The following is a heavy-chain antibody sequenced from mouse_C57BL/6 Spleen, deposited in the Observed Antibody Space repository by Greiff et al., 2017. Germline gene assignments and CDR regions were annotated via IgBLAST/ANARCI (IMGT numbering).Heavy chain of an antibody. D-gene: IGHD6-5*01. V-gene: IGHV1-76*01. CDR1: GYTFTDYY. J-gene: IGHJ3*01. CDR2: IYPGSGNT. CDR3: ASGFLSPWFAY. Sequence: QVQLQQSGAELVRPGASVKLSCKASGYTFTDYYINWVKQRPGQGLEWIARIYPGSGNTYYNEKFKGKATLTAEKSSSTAYMQLSSLTAEDSAVYFGASGFLSPWFAYWGQGTLFTVSA.